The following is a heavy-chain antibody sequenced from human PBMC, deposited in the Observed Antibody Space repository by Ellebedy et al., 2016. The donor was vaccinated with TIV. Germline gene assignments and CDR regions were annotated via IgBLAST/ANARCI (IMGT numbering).Heavy chain of an antibody. Sequence: MPSETLSLTCTVSGGSINGYYWSWIRQPPGKGLEWIGTMSYSGSTYYNPSLKSRVTISVDTSKNQFSLKLSSVTAADAAVYYCARDEYNISWFKYWGQGTLVTVSS. CDR1: GGSINGYY. CDR3: ARDEYNISWFKY. CDR2: MSYSGST. D-gene: IGHD6-13*01. J-gene: IGHJ4*02. V-gene: IGHV4-59*12.